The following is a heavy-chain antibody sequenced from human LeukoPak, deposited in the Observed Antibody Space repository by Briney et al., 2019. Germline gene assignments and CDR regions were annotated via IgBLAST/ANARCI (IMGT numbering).Heavy chain of an antibody. J-gene: IGHJ4*02. D-gene: IGHD3-3*01. V-gene: IGHV3-7*01. CDR2: INQDGSEK. CDR3: ARDRITDFWSGYYTNYLDY. CDR1: GFTFTTNW. Sequence: GGSLRLSCAASGFTFTTNWMTWVRQAPGKGLEWVATINQDGSEKYYVDSVKGRFTISRDNAKNSLFLQMNSLRAEDTAVYYCARDRITDFWSGYYTNYLDYWGQGTLVTVSS.